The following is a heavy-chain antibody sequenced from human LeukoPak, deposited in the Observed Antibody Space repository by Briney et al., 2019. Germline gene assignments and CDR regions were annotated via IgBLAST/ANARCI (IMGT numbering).Heavy chain of an antibody. D-gene: IGHD2-15*01. J-gene: IGHJ2*01. V-gene: IGHV4-61*08. CDR2: IYYSGST. Sequence: SETLSLTCTASGGSISRGGYYWSWIRQHPGKGLEWIGYIYYSGSTNYNPSLKSRVTISVDTSKNQFSLKLSSVTAADTAVYYCARHSRYCSGGSCYPGPVSYFDLWGRGTLVTVSS. CDR1: GGSISRGGYY. CDR3: ARHSRYCSGGSCYPGPVSYFDL.